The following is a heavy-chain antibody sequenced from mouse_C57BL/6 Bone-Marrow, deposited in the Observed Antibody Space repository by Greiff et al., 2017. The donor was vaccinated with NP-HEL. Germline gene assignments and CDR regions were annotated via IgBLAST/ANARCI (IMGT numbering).Heavy chain of an antibody. J-gene: IGHJ1*03. D-gene: IGHD2-4*01. CDR2: INPNNGGT. CDR1: GYTFTDYY. V-gene: IGHV1-26*01. Sequence: EVQLQQSGPELVKPGASVKISCKASGYTFTDYYMNWVKQSHGKSLEWIGDINPNNGGTSYNQKFKGKATLTVDKSSSTAYMELRSLTSEDSAVDYCARLGDYDPSYWYFDVWGTGTTVTVSS. CDR3: ARLGDYDPSYWYFDV.